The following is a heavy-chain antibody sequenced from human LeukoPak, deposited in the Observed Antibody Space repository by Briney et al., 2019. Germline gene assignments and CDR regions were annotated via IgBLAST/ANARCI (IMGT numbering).Heavy chain of an antibody. V-gene: IGHV1-18*01. CDR3: ARSSAYYYDSSGYYQDY. CDR2: ISAYNGNT. J-gene: IGHJ4*02. D-gene: IGHD3-22*01. Sequence: ASVKVSCKASGYTFTSYGISWVRQAPGQGLEWMGWISAYNGNTNYAQKLQGRVTMTTDTSTSTAYMELRSLRSDDTAVYYCARSSAYYYDSSGYYQDYWGQGTLVTVSS. CDR1: GYTFTSYG.